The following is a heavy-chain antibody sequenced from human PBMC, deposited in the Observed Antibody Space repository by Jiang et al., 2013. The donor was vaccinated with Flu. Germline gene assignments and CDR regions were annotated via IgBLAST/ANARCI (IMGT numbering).Heavy chain of an antibody. CDR1: FSNYW. D-gene: IGHD3-10*01. CDR2: IFSGDSDT. J-gene: IGHJ4*02. V-gene: IGHV5-51*01. Sequence: FSNYWIGWVRQMPGKAWSGWGSIFSGDSDTRYRPSFQGQVTISVDKSITTAYLQWSSLKASDTAMYYCARLGLIGEYYFDYWGQGTLVTVSS. CDR3: ARLGLIGEYYFDY.